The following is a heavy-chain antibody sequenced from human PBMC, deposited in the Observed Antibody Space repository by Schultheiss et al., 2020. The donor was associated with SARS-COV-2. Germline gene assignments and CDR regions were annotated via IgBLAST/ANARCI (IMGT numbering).Heavy chain of an antibody. CDR2: MNPNSGNT. CDR3: ATGRAITIFFDY. CDR1: GYTFTSYD. Sequence: ASVKVSCKASGYTFTSYDINWVRQATGQGLEWMGWMNPNSGNTGYAQKFQGRVTITADESTSTAYMELSSLRSEDTAVYYCATGRAITIFFDYWGQGTLVTISS. J-gene: IGHJ4*02. V-gene: IGHV1-8*03. D-gene: IGHD3-3*01.